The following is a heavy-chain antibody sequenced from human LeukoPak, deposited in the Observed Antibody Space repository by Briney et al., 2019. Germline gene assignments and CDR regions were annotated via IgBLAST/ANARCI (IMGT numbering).Heavy chain of an antibody. J-gene: IGHJ6*03. CDR1: GGTFSSYA. CDR3: ASPYCSSTSCPRPYYYYYMDV. CDR2: IIPIFGTA. V-gene: IGHV1-69*13. D-gene: IGHD2-2*01. Sequence: SVKVSCKASGGTFSSYAISWVRQAPGQGLEWMGGIIPIFGTANYAQKFQGRVTITADESTSTAYMELSSLGSEDTAVYYCASPYCSSTSCPRPYYYYYMDVWGKGTTVTVSS.